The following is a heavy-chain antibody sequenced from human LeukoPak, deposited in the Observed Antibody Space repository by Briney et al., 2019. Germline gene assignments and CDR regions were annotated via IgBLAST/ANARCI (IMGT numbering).Heavy chain of an antibody. J-gene: IGHJ4*02. D-gene: IGHD3-22*01. V-gene: IGHV4-4*07. Sequence: PSETLSLTCTVSGGSISSYYWSWIRQPAGKGLEWIGRIYTSGSTNYNPSLKSRVTISVDTSKNQFSLKLSSVTAADTAVYYCARVPRDYYDSSGYYFDYWGQGTLVTVSS. CDR3: ARVPRDYYDSSGYYFDY. CDR1: GGSISSYY. CDR2: IYTSGST.